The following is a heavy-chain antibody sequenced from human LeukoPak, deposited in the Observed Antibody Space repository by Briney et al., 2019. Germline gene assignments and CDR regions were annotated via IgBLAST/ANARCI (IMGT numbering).Heavy chain of an antibody. V-gene: IGHV4-31*03. CDR1: GGSISSGGYY. J-gene: IGHJ5*02. CDR2: IYYSGST. Sequence: SQTLSLTCTVSGGSISSGGYYWSWIRQHPGKGLEWIGYIYYSGSTYYNPSLKSRVTISVDTSKNQFSLKLSSVTAADTAVYYCARDHPRYNWFDPWGQGTLVTVSS. CDR3: ARDHPRYNWFDP.